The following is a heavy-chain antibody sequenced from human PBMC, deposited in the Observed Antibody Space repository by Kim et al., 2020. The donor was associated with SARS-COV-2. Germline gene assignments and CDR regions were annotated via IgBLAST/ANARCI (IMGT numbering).Heavy chain of an antibody. V-gene: IGHV3-30-3*01. CDR1: GFTFSSYA. J-gene: IGHJ4*01. CDR2: ISYDGSNK. Sequence: GGSLRLSCAASGFTFSSYAMHWVRQAPGKGLEWVAVISYDGSNKYYADSVKGRFTISRDNSKNTLYLQMNSLRAEDTAVYYCARDGHACSSTSCYPPLD. D-gene: IGHD2-2*01. CDR3: ARDGHACSSTSCYPPLD.